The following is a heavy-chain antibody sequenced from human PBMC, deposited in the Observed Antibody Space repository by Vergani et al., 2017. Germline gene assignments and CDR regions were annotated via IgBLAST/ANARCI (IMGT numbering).Heavy chain of an antibody. CDR2: ISGGGGST. V-gene: IGHV3-23*01. J-gene: IGHJ4*02. CDR3: AKDLPEYGSGWSGPHAFDY. D-gene: IGHD6-19*01. Sequence: EVQLLESGGGLVQPGGSLRLSCAASGFTFSTYAMSWVRQAPGKGLEWVSTISGGGGSTYYADSVKGRFTISRDKSKNTLYLRINSLRAEDTGVYYCAKDLPEYGSGWSGPHAFDYGGQGTLVTVSS. CDR1: GFTFSTYA.